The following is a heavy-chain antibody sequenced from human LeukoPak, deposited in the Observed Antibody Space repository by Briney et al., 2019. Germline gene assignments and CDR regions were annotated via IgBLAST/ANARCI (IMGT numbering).Heavy chain of an antibody. CDR1: GYTFTGYY. CDR3: ARTEPYYDSSGYLFQH. V-gene: IGHV1-2*02. CDR2: INPNNGGT. D-gene: IGHD3-22*01. J-gene: IGHJ1*01. Sequence: ASVKVSCKASGYTFTGYYMHWVRQAPGQGLEWMGWINPNNGGTNYAQKFQGRVTMTRDTSISTDYMELSRLRSDDTAVYYCARTEPYYDSSGYLFQHWGQGTLVTVSS.